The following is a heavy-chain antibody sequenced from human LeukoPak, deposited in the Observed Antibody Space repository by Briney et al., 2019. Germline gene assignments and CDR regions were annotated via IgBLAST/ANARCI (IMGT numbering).Heavy chain of an antibody. Sequence: PGGSLRLSCAASGFTFSTYGMHWVRQAPGKGLEWAAFIRYDADNKYYADSVRGRFTISRGNSKNTLFLQMNSLRAEDTAVYYCAKALGGYYYFDFWGQGTLVTVSS. V-gene: IGHV3-30*02. J-gene: IGHJ4*02. CDR1: GFTFSTYG. D-gene: IGHD2-21*02. CDR2: IRYDADNK. CDR3: AKALGGYYYFDF.